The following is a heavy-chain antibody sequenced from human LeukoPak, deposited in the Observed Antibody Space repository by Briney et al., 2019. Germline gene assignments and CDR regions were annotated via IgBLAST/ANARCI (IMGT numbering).Heavy chain of an antibody. Sequence: SETLSLTCTVSGGSISNYYWSWIRQPAGKGLEWIGRIYTGGSTNYNPSLKSRVTMSVDTSKNQFSLKVSSVTAADTAVYYCARGGGTSWLDYWGQATLVIVSS. CDR2: IYTGGST. CDR1: GGSISNYY. J-gene: IGHJ4*02. V-gene: IGHV4-4*07. D-gene: IGHD6-13*01. CDR3: ARGGGTSWLDY.